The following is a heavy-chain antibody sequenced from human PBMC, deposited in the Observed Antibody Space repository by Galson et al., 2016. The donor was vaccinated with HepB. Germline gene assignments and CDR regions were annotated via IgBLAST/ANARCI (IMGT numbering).Heavy chain of an antibody. CDR1: GFFFSTYN. V-gene: IGHV3-21*06. CDR2: ISTPGSDL. Sequence: SLRLSCAASGFFFSTYNMNWVRQAPGKGLEWVSSISTPGSDLFYADSLKGRFTISRDNAKNSLYLEMTSLRPEDTAIYYCAGLGANPSCLGGSCYRWFDSWGQGIMVTASS. CDR3: AGLGANPSCLGGSCYRWFDS. J-gene: IGHJ5*01. D-gene: IGHD2-15*01.